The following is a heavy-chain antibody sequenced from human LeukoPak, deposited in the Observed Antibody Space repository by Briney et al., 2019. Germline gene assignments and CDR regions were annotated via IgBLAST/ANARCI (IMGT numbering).Heavy chain of an antibody. D-gene: IGHD6-19*01. CDR3: ARERGEEYSSGWYKTNFFDT. CDR2: IYPSGNS. CDR1: GGSISSYY. J-gene: IGHJ4*02. V-gene: IGHV4-59*12. Sequence: SETLSLTCTVSGGSISSYYWSWIRQPPGKGLEWIGYIYPSGNSYYNPSLMSRVTISLDTSKNQFSLKMISVTAADTAMYYCARERGEEYSSGWYKTNFFDTWGQGTRVTVSS.